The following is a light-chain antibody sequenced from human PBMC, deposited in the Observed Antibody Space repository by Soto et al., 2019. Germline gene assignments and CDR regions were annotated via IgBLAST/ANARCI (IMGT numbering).Light chain of an antibody. J-gene: IGKJ4*01. CDR3: QRYNNWPLT. CDR2: AAA. CDR1: QGIANY. Sequence: IQLTQSPSSLSASVGDRFTITCRASQGIANYLAWYQQKPGKGPKLLIYAAATLQSGVPSRFSGSGSGTDFTLTISSLQSEDFAVYYCQRYNNWPLTFGGGTKVDIK. V-gene: IGKV1-27*01.